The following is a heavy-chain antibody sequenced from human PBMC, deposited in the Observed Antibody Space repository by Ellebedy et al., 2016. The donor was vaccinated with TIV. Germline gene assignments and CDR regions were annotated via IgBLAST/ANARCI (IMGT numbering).Heavy chain of an antibody. CDR2: INAGNGNT. V-gene: IGHV1-3*01. Sequence: ASVKVSCKASGYTFTSYAMHWVRQAPGQRLEWMGWINAGNGNTKYSQKFQGRVTITRDTSASTAYMELSSLRSEDTAVYYCAIAFLLVVAATDNWFDPWGQGTLVTVSS. CDR3: AIAFLLVVAATDNWFDP. CDR1: GYTFTSYA. J-gene: IGHJ5*02. D-gene: IGHD2-15*01.